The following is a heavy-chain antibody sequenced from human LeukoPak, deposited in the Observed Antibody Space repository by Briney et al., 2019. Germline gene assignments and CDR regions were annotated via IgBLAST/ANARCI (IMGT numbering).Heavy chain of an antibody. J-gene: IGHJ4*02. CDR1: GFTVSSSY. CDR2: IYSGGNT. Sequence: PGRSLRLSCAASGFTVSSSYMSWVRQAPGKGLEWVSVIYSGGNTYYTGSVKGRFTISRDNSKNTLYLQMNSLRAEDTAVYYCARDRLDYDSSGYYSVYWGQGTLVTVSS. D-gene: IGHD3-22*01. CDR3: ARDRLDYDSSGYYSVY. V-gene: IGHV3-66*01.